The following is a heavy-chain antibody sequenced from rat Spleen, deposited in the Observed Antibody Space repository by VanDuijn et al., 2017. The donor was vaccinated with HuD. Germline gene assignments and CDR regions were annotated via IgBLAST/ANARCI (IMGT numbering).Heavy chain of an antibody. D-gene: IGHD1-11*01. CDR1: GFTFNNYW. CDR2: ITNTGGST. V-gene: IGHV5-31*01. Sequence: EVQLVESDGGLVQPGRSLKLSCAASGFTFNNYWMTWIRQAPGKGLEWVASITNTGGSTYYPDSVKGRFTISRDNAKSTLYLQMNSLRSEDTATYYCTRASTEGMWYFDYWGQGVMVTVSS. J-gene: IGHJ2*01. CDR3: TRASTEGMWYFDY.